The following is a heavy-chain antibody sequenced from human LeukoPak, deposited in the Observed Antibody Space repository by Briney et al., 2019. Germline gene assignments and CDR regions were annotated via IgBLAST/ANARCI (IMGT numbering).Heavy chain of an antibody. V-gene: IGHV3-7*03. CDR2: IKQDGIEK. D-gene: IGHD2-21*02. J-gene: IGHJ6*04. CDR3: ARALGVTPPYYFSYGMDV. Sequence: GGSLRLSCAASGFTFSSYWMAWVRQAPGKGLEWVTNIKQDGIEKYYVDSVKGRFTISRDNAENSLYLQMNSPRAEDTAVYFCARALGVTPPYYFSYGMDVWGKGATVTVSS. CDR1: GFTFSSYW.